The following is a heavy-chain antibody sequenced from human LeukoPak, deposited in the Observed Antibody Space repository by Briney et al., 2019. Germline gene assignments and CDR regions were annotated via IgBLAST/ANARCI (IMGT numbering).Heavy chain of an antibody. D-gene: IGHD6-19*01. V-gene: IGHV1-46*01. J-gene: IGHJ3*02. CDR1: GYTFSIYN. CDR3: GRVVEQWLADAFDI. CDR2: INPSGGT. Sequence: ASVKVSCKASGYTFSIYNMHWVRQAPGQGLEWMGIINPSGGTSYAQNLQGRITMTRDTSTSTLYMELSRLRSEDTAVYYCGRVVEQWLADAFDIWGQGTMVTVSS.